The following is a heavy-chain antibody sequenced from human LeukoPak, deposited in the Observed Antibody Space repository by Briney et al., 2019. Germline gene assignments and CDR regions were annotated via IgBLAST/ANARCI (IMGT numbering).Heavy chain of an antibody. CDR3: ARAQLWSPFDY. J-gene: IGHJ4*02. V-gene: IGHV1-46*01. CDR2: INPSGGST. Sequence: GASVKVSCKASGDTFTSYYMYWVRQAPGQGLERMGIINPSGGSTSYAQKFQGRVTMTRDTSTSTVYMELSSLRSEDTAVYYCARAQLWSPFDYWGQGTLVTVSS. D-gene: IGHD5-18*01. CDR1: GDTFTSYY.